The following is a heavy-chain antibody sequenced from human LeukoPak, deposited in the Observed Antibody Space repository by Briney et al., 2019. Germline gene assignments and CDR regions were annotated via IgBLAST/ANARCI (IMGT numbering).Heavy chain of an antibody. CDR3: ARDHEHLTGGYYMDV. D-gene: IGHD1-14*01. CDR2: INPNSGGT. J-gene: IGHJ6*03. CDR1: GYTFTSYD. V-gene: IGHV1-2*02. Sequence: GASVKVSCKASGYTFTSYDINWVRQATGQGLEWMGWINPNSGGTNYAQKFQGRVTMTRDTSISTAYMELSRLRSDDTAVYYCARDHEHLTGGYYMDVWGKGTTVTVSS.